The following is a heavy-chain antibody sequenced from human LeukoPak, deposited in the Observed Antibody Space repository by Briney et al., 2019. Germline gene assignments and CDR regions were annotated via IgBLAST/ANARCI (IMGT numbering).Heavy chain of an antibody. CDR1: GYTFTSYP. V-gene: IGHV7-4-1*02. CDR3: ARVVGPFVLDAFDI. CDR2: INTNTGNS. Sequence: ASVKVSCKASGYTFTSYPMNWVRQAPGQRLEWMGWINTNTGNSTYAQSCPGRFVFSLDTSVSTAYLQISSLKAEDTAVYYCARVVGPFVLDAFDIWGQGTMVTVSS. D-gene: IGHD1-26*01. J-gene: IGHJ3*02.